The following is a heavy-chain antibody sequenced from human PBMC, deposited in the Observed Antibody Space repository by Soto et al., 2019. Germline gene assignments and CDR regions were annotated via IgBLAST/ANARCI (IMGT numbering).Heavy chain of an antibody. CDR1: GFSFSSFG. J-gene: IGHJ4*02. V-gene: IGHV3-30*03. Sequence: GSLRLSCEASGFSFSSFGMNWVRQAPGKGLEWVAAISYDGSGQYYEESVRGRFTISRDNSKSTLYLQMDRLRAEDTARYYRACLEYSSGYYWGQGTPVTVSS. CDR3: ACLEYSSGYY. CDR2: ISYDGSGQ. D-gene: IGHD3-22*01.